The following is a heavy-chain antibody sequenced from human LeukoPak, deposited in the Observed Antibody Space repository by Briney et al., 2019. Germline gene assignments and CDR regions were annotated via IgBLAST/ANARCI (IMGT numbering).Heavy chain of an antibody. CDR1: GFTVSSNY. CDR3: AELGITMIGDV. J-gene: IGHJ6*04. V-gene: IGHV3-53*01. Sequence: GGSLRLSCAASGFTVSSNYMIWVRQAPGKGLGWVSFIYTGGNTHYADSVRGRFTISRDNSKNTLYLQMNSLRAEDTAVYYCAELGITMIGDVWGKGTTVTVSS. CDR2: IYTGGNT. D-gene: IGHD3-10*02.